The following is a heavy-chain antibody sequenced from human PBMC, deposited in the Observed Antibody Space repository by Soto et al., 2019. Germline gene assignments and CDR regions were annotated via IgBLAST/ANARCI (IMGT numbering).Heavy chain of an antibody. V-gene: IGHV3-7*01. D-gene: IGHD2-2*01. CDR1: GFTFSSYW. CDR3: ARDCSSANCYRGGFDP. J-gene: IGHJ5*02. CDR2: IKQDGNEK. Sequence: GGSLRLSCAASGFTFSSYWMSWVRQAPGKGLEWVANIKQDGNEKYYVGSVKGRFTISRDNAKNSLYLQMNSLRAEDTAVYYCARDCSSANCYRGGFDPWGQGTLVTVSS.